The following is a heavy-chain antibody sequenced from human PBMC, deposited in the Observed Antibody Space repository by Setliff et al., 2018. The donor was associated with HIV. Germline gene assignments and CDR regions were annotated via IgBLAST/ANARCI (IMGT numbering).Heavy chain of an antibody. CDR2: IYYSGST. V-gene: IGHV4-31*03. Sequence: SETLSLTCTVSGGSISSGGYYWSWIRQHPGKGLQWIGFIYYSGSTYHNPSLKSRVTLSVDTSKNQFSLKVTSVTAADTAVYYCAREIQFSATTYYYYYMDDWGRGTTVTVSS. J-gene: IGHJ6*03. CDR1: GGSISSGGYY. D-gene: IGHD5-18*01. CDR3: AREIQFSATTYYYYYMDD.